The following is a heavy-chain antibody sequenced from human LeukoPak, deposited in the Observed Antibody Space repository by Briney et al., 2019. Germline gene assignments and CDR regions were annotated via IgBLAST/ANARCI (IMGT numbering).Heavy chain of an antibody. CDR2: ISAYNGNT. D-gene: IGHD2-2*02. V-gene: IGHV1-18*01. Sequence: ASVNVSCKASGYTFTSYGISWVRQAPGQGLEWMGWISAYNGNTNYAQKLQGRVTMTTDTSTSTAYMELRSLRSDDTAVYYCTLGYCSSTSCYTGGDAFDIWGQGTMVTVSS. J-gene: IGHJ3*02. CDR1: GYTFTSYG. CDR3: TLGYCSSTSCYTGGDAFDI.